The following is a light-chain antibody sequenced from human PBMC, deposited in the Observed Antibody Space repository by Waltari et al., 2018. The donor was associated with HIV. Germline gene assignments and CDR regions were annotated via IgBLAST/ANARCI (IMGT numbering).Light chain of an antibody. V-gene: IGLV1-40*01. Sequence: QSVLTQPPSVSGAPGQRVTISCTGSSSNIGAGYHVHWYQQLPGTAPKLLSYRNSNRPSGVPDRFSGSKSGTSASMASTGLQAEDEADYHCQSHDSSLSGYVFGTGTKVTVL. CDR2: RNS. CDR1: SSNIGAGYH. J-gene: IGLJ1*01. CDR3: QSHDSSLSGYV.